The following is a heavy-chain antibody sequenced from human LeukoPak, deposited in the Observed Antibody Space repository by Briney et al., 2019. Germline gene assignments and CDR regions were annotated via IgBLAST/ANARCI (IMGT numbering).Heavy chain of an antibody. V-gene: IGHV4-59*01. CDR1: GGSITSYY. D-gene: IGHD1-26*01. Sequence: SETLSLTCTVSGGSITSYYWTWIRQPPGKGLEWLGFVYVDGSTKYKPSLKSRVTMSVDTSKNQFSLKLSSATAADTAVYYSARDKDSGTNHAKIRYDGCGQATMVTVSS. J-gene: IGHJ3*01. CDR2: VYVDGST. CDR3: ARDKDSGTNHAKIRYDG.